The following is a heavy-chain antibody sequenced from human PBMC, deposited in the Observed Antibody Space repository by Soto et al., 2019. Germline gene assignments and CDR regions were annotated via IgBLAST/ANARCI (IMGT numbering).Heavy chain of an antibody. CDR1: GFTFSSYG. V-gene: IGHV3-30*18. CDR3: AKDSITGTTLHYYYGMDV. CDR2: ISYDGSNK. Sequence: GGSLRLSCAASGFTFSSYGMHWVRQAPGKGLEWVAVISYDGSNKYYADSVKGRFTISRDNSKNTLYLQMNSLRAEDTAVYYCAKDSITGTTLHYYYGMDVWGQGTTVTVSS. J-gene: IGHJ6*02. D-gene: IGHD1-7*01.